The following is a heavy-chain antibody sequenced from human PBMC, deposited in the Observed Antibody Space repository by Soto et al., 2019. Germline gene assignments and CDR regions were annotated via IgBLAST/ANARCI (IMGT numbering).Heavy chain of an antibody. J-gene: IGHJ6*02. V-gene: IGHV4-59*01. CDR1: GGSISSYY. CDR2: IYYSGST. Sequence: QVQLQESGPGLVKPSETLSLTCTVSGGSISSYYWSWIRQPPGKGLEWIGYIYYSGSTNYNPSLKSRGTISVDTSKTQFSLKLSSVTAADTAVYYCARAPGYYGSGTYYYGMDVWGQGTTVTVSS. CDR3: ARAPGYYGSGTYYYGMDV. D-gene: IGHD3-10*01.